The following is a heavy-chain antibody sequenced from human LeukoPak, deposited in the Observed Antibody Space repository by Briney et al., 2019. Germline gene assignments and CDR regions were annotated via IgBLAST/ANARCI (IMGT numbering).Heavy chain of an antibody. CDR3: AKDRRWDLSNPIDY. D-gene: IGHD3-16*02. J-gene: IGHJ4*02. Sequence: SGGSLRLSCAASGFTFSSYGIHWVRQAPGKGLEWVALISYDGSNKYYADSVKGRFTISRDNSKNTVYMQMNSLRGEDTAVYYCAKDRRWDLSNPIDYWGQGTLVTVSS. CDR1: GFTFSSYG. CDR2: ISYDGSNK. V-gene: IGHV3-30*18.